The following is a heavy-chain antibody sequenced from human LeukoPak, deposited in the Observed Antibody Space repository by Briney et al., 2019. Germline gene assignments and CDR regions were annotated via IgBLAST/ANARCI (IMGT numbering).Heavy chain of an antibody. CDR3: AKDQGSGYSSGWYINFQH. Sequence: GGSLRLSCAASGFTFSSYAMSWVRQAPGKGLEWVSAISGSGGSTYYADSVKGRFTISRDNSKNTLYLQMNSLRAEDTAVYYCAKDQGSGYSSGWYINFQHWGQGTLVTASS. D-gene: IGHD6-19*01. V-gene: IGHV3-23*01. CDR1: GFTFSSYA. J-gene: IGHJ1*01. CDR2: ISGSGGST.